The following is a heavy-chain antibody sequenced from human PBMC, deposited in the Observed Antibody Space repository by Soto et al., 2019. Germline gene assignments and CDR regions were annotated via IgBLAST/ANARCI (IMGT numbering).Heavy chain of an antibody. Sequence: PSETLSLTCTVSGGSISSSSFHWTWIRQHPAKGLEWIGHIYYSGSTNYIPSLKSRVTISVDKSKNQFSLNLSSVTAADTAVYYCARDQNGSGNYYTRYFDYWGQGTLVTVSS. J-gene: IGHJ4*02. D-gene: IGHD3-10*01. CDR3: ARDQNGSGNYYTRYFDY. CDR2: IYYSGST. CDR1: GGSISSSSFH. V-gene: IGHV4-61*05.